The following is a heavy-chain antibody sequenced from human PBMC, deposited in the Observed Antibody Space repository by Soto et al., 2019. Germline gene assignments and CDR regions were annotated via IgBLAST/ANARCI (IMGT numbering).Heavy chain of an antibody. CDR2: IIPIFGTA. CDR1: GGTFSSYA. J-gene: IGHJ5*02. Sequence: ASVKVSCKASGGTFSSYAISWVRQAPGQGLEWMGGIIPIFGTANYAQKFQGRVTITADESTSTAYMELSSLRSEDTAVYYCARDQARGDYDILTGYELDPWGQGTLVTVSS. V-gene: IGHV1-69*13. D-gene: IGHD3-9*01. CDR3: ARDQARGDYDILTGYELDP.